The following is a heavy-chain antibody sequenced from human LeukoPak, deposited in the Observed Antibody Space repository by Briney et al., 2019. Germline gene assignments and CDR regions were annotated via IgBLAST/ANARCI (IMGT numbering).Heavy chain of an antibody. J-gene: IGHJ4*02. D-gene: IGHD3-10*01. CDR1: GYTFTGYY. CDR2: INPNSGGT. V-gene: IGHV1-2*02. Sequence: ASVKVSCKASGYTFTGYYMHWVRQAPGQGLEWMGWINPNSGGTNYAQKFQGRVTMTRVTSISTAYMELSRLRSDDTAVYYCARTDITMVRGEKPLFGYWGQGTLVTVSS. CDR3: ARTDITMVRGEKPLFGY.